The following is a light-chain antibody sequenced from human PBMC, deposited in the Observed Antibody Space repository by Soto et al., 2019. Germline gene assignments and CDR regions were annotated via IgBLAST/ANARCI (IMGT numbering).Light chain of an antibody. Sequence: DIPMTQSPSTLSASVGDRVTITCRASQSISSWLAWYQQKPGKAPKLLIYDASSLESGVPSRFSGSGSGTEFTLTISRLQPDDFATYYCQQYHSYWWTFGQGTKVEIK. V-gene: IGKV1-5*01. CDR2: DAS. CDR3: QQYHSYWWT. CDR1: QSISSW. J-gene: IGKJ1*01.